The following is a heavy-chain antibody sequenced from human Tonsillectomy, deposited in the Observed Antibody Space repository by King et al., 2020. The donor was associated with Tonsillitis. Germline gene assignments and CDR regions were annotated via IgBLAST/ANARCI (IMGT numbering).Heavy chain of an antibody. CDR3: ASPARYSGSDRPGDY. J-gene: IGHJ4*02. CDR1: GGTFSSYA. D-gene: IGHD5-12*01. V-gene: IGHV1-69*01. Sequence: PLVPSGAAVTPPGSSVQVSCQASGGTFSSYAISWVRQAPGQGLEWMGGIIPIFGTANYAQKFQGRVTITADESTSTAYMELSSLRSEDQAVYYCASPARYSGSDRPGDYWGQGTLGTVAA. CDR2: IIPIFGTA.